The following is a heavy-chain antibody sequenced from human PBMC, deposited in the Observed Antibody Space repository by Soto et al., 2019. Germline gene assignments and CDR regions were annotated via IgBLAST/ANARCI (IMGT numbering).Heavy chain of an antibody. Sequence: HITLKESGPALVKPTQTLTLTCTFSGFSLTTGGVGVGWIRQPPGKALEWLGIIYWDDGKRYSPSLKSRLTVTKDTSKNQVVLRMTNMDPMDTATYYCAHRVGIRGETFDFWGQGTLVTVSS. CDR1: GFSLTTGGVG. V-gene: IGHV2-5*02. J-gene: IGHJ4*02. CDR2: IYWDDGK. CDR3: AHRVGIRGETFDF. D-gene: IGHD2-21*01.